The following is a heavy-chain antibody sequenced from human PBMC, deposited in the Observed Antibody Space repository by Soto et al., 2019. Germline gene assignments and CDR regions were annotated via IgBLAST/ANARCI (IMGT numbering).Heavy chain of an antibody. CDR2: VGTKANSFAT. CDR1: GFIFSASA. J-gene: IGHJ5*02. CDR3: TRVCSGGTCYFDP. Sequence: EVQLVESGGDLVQPGGSLKLSCAGSGFIFSASALHLVRQAPGKGLEWVGRVGTKANSFATQYSESVKGRFTISRDDSQNMAYLQMDSLRIEDSALYFCTRVCSGGTCYFDPWGQGTQVTVSS. D-gene: IGHD2-15*01. V-gene: IGHV3-73*01.